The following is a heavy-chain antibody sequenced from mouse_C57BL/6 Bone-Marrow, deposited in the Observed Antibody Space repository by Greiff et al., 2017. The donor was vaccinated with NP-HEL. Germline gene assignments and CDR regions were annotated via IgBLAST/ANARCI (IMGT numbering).Heavy chain of an antibody. V-gene: IGHV14-4*01. D-gene: IGHD1-1*01. Sequence: EVQLQQSGAELVRPGASVKLSCTASGFNIKDDYMHWVKQRPEQGLEWIGWNDPENGDTEYASKFQGKATITADTSSNTAYLQLSSLTSEDTAVYYCTRRYYGSRYFDVWGTGTTVTVSS. J-gene: IGHJ1*03. CDR3: TRRYYGSRYFDV. CDR2: NDPENGDT. CDR1: GFNIKDDY.